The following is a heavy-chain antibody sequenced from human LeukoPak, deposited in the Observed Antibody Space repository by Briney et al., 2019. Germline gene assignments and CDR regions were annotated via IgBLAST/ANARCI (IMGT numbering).Heavy chain of an antibody. D-gene: IGHD5-12*01. Sequence: GKSLKISCKGSGYTFTNYWLCWVRQMPGKDLEWMGIIFPADSDTRYNPSFQGQVTMSADKSISTAYLQWSSLKASDTAMYYCAKQQAWHFDSWGQGTLVTVSS. J-gene: IGHJ4*02. CDR1: GYTFTNYW. CDR2: IFPADSDT. V-gene: IGHV5-51*01. CDR3: AKQQAWHFDS.